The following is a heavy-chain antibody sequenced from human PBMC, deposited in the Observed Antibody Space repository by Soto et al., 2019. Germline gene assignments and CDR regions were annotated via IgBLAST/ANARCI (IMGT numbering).Heavy chain of an antibody. J-gene: IGHJ4*02. CDR2: IYPGDSDT. D-gene: IGHD1-26*01. CDR3: AVSIVGASIPPGY. Sequence: PGESLRISCKGSGYSFTSNWIGWVRQLPGKGLEWMGIIYPGDSDTRYSPSFQGQVTISADKSISTAYLQWSSLKASDTAMYYCAVSIVGASIPPGYWGQGTLVTVSS. V-gene: IGHV5-51*01. CDR1: GYSFTSNW.